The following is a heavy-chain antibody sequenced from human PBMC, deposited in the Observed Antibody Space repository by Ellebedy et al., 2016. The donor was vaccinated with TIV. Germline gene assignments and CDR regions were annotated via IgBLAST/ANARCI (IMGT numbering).Heavy chain of an antibody. V-gene: IGHV3-15*01. CDR1: GFTFTEAW. CDR3: ATGGGYDGLEE. J-gene: IGHJ4*02. D-gene: IGHD5-12*01. Sequence: PGGSLRLSCEASGFTFTEAWMGWVRQAPGKGLEWVGLVKSRSGGGTTDYAAPVKGRFALSRDDSKDTLYLQMNSLKTEDTAVYYCATGGGYDGLEEWGQGTLVTVSS. CDR2: VKSRSGGGTT.